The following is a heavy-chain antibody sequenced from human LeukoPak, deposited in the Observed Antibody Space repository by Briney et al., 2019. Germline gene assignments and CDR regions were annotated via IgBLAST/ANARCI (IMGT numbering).Heavy chain of an antibody. J-gene: IGHJ4*02. Sequence: SETLSLTCTVSGGSISSYYWSWIRQPPGKGLEWIGYICHSGSTYYNPSLKSRVTISVDRSKNQFSLELSSVTAADTAVYYCARSLWSGDYYFDYWGQGTLVTVSS. CDR1: GGSISSYY. V-gene: IGHV4-59*12. D-gene: IGHD3-3*01. CDR3: ARSLWSGDYYFDY. CDR2: ICHSGST.